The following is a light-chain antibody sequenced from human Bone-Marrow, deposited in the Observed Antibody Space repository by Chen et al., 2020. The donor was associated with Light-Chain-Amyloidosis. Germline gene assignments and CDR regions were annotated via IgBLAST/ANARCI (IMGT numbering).Light chain of an antibody. V-gene: IGLV1-40*01. CDR2: ANT. Sequence: QSVLTQPPSVSGAPGQRVTISYTGTSSNIRAGYDVHWYQQLPGAAPKLLISANTNRPAGVPDRFSGSTSGTSASLAITGLQADDEADYYCQSYDSKLDVVFGGGTKVTVL. CDR3: QSYDSKLDVV. J-gene: IGLJ2*01. CDR1: SSNIRAGYD.